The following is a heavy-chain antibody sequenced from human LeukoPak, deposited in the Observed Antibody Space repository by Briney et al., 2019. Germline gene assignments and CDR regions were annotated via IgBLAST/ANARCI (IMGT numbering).Heavy chain of an antibody. CDR2: INPNSGGT. J-gene: IGHJ4*02. CDR3: AKDLNGYYKAIDY. CDR1: GYTFTGYY. D-gene: IGHD3-9*01. Sequence: GASVKVSCKASGYTFTGYYMHWVRQAPGQGLEWMGWINPNSGGTNYAQKFQGRVTMTRDTSISTAYMELSRLRSDDTAVYYCAKDLNGYYKAIDYWGQGNLVTVSS. V-gene: IGHV1-2*02.